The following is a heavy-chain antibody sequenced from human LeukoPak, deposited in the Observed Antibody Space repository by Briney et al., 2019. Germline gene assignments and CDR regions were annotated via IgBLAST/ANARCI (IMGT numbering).Heavy chain of an antibody. J-gene: IGHJ4*02. CDR2: IKEDGSEK. CDR1: GFIFSSYW. Sequence: GGSLRLSCAASGFIFSSYWMAWVRQAPEKGLEWVANIKEDGSEKNYVDSLKGRFTISRDNAKNSLYLQMNSLRAEDTAVYYCARDAGYGYDRFDYWGQGTQVTVSS. CDR3: ARDAGYGYDRFDY. D-gene: IGHD5-18*01. V-gene: IGHV3-7*01.